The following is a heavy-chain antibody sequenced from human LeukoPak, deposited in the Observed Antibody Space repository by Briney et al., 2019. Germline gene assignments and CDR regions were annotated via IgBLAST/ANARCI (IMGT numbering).Heavy chain of an antibody. CDR3: ARDACGGDCYSGGAFDI. J-gene: IGHJ3*02. D-gene: IGHD2-21*02. Sequence: AGGSLRLSCAASRFTFSSYSMNWVRQAPGKGLEWVSSISSSSSYIYYADSLKGRFTISRDNAKDSLYLQMNSLRAEDTAVYYCARDACGGDCYSGGAFDIWGHGTMVTVSS. CDR1: RFTFSSYS. V-gene: IGHV3-21*01. CDR2: ISSSSSYI.